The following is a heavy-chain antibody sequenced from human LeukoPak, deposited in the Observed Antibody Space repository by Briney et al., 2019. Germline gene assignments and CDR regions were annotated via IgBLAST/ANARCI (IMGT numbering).Heavy chain of an antibody. CDR3: ARLEMATIGDY. CDR1: GFTVSSNY. CDR2: IYSGGST. Sequence: GGSLRLSCAASGFTVSSNYMSWVRQAPRKGLEWVSVIYSGGSTYYADSVKGRFTISRDNSKNTLYLQMNSLRAEDTAVYYCARLEMATIGDYWGQGTLVTVSS. V-gene: IGHV3-53*01. J-gene: IGHJ4*02. D-gene: IGHD5-24*01.